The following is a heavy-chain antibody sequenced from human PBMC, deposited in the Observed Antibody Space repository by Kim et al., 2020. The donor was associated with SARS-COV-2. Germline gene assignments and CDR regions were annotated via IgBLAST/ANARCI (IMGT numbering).Heavy chain of an antibody. Sequence: GGSLRLSCAASGFTFSSYSMNWVRQAPGKGLEWVSSISSSSSYIYYADSVKGRFTISRDNAKNSLYLQMNSLRAEDTAVYYCARDRVGSGYAGEGNWFDPWGQGTLVTVSS. J-gene: IGHJ5*02. D-gene: IGHD5-12*01. V-gene: IGHV3-21*01. CDR1: GFTFSSYS. CDR3: ARDRVGSGYAGEGNWFDP. CDR2: ISSSSSYI.